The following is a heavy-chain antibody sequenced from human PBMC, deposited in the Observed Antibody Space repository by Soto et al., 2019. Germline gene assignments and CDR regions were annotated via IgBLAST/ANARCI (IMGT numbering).Heavy chain of an antibody. CDR1: GGTFSSYA. D-gene: IGHD2-21*02. CDR2: IIPIFGTA. Sequence: QVQLVQSGAEVKKPGSSVKVSCKASGGTFSSYAISWVRQAPGQGLEWMGGIIPIFGTANYAQKFQGRVKITADESTSTAYMELSSLRSEDTAVYYGALLHCGGDCPNWFDPWGQGTLVTVSS. V-gene: IGHV1-69*01. CDR3: ALLHCGGDCPNWFDP. J-gene: IGHJ5*02.